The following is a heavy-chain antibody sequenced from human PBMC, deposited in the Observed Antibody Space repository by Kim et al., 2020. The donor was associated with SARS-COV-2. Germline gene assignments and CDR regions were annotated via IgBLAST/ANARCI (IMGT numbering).Heavy chain of an antibody. D-gene: IGHD6-13*01. J-gene: IGHJ4*02. V-gene: IGHV1-46*01. CDR3: ARDIAAAGWPQYYFDY. Sequence: KVQGRVTMTRATSTGTVYMELSSLRSEDTAVYYCARDIAAAGWPQYYFDYWGQGTLVTVSS.